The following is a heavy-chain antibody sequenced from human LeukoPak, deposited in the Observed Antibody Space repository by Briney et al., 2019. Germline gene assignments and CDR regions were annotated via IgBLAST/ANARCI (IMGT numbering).Heavy chain of an antibody. CDR1: GISFSNYG. CDR3: AKEYTEGASGWYFDL. D-gene: IGHD1-26*01. V-gene: IGHV3-30*18. CDR2: IAHDGSIQ. Sequence: GGSLRLSCAASGISFSNYGMQWVRQPPGKGLEWVGVIAHDGSIQYYADSVKGRVTISRDNSKNTLYLQLNNPRPEDTAVYFCAKEYTEGASGWYFDLWGRGTLVTVSS. J-gene: IGHJ2*01.